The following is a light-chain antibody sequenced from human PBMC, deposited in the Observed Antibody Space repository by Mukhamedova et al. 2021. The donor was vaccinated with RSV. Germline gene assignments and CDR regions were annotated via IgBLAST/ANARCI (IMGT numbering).Light chain of an antibody. V-gene: IGKV3-15*01. J-gene: IGKJ1*01. Sequence: VSSNLAWYQQKPGQAPRLLIYGASTRATGIPARFSGSGSGTEFTLTISSMQSEDFAVYYCQQYNNWPPWTFGQGTKVEIK. CDR1: VSSN. CDR3: QQYNNWPPWT. CDR2: GAS.